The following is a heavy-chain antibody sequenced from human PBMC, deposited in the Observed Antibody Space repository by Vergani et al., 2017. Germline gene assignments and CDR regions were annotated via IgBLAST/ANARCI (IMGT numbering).Heavy chain of an antibody. CDR3: ARDRYYLGSGSYPYFYYYGLDV. CDR1: GFSFNTYD. CDR2: IGYDGRIK. D-gene: IGHD3-10*01. Sequence: QVQLVETGGGVVQPGGSLRLYCATSGFSFNTYDAHWVRQAPGKGLEWVAFIGYDGRIKYNVDSVKGRFTISRDTSKKTLSLQMRSLRADDTAVYYCARDRYYLGSGSYPYFYYYGLDVWGQGTAVTVSS. V-gene: IGHV3-30*02. J-gene: IGHJ6*02.